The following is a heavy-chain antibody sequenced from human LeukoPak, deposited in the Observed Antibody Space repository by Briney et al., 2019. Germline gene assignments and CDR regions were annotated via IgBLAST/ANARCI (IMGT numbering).Heavy chain of an antibody. CDR1: GFTFSSYA. V-gene: IGHV3-7*01. Sequence: GGSLRLSCAASGFTFSSYAMTWVRQAPGKGLEWVANIKQDGSEKYYVDSVKGRFTISRDNAKNSLYLQMNSLRAEDTAVYYCLRGNSYTLYWGPGTLVTVSS. CDR2: IKQDGSEK. CDR3: LRGNSYTLY. J-gene: IGHJ4*02. D-gene: IGHD5-18*01.